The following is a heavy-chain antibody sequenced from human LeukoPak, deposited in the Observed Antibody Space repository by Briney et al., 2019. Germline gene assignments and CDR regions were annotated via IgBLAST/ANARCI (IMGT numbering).Heavy chain of an antibody. V-gene: IGHV3-64*01. CDR1: GFTFSSYA. CDR2: ISSNGGST. D-gene: IGHD2-21*02. Sequence: GGSLRLSCAASGFTFSSYAMHWVRQAPGKGLEYVSAISSNGGSTYYANSVKGRFTISRDNSKNTLYLQMGSLRAEDMAVYYCARSPGGIKHCGGDRYLFDYWGQGTLVTVSS. CDR3: ARSPGGIKHCGGDRYLFDY. J-gene: IGHJ4*02.